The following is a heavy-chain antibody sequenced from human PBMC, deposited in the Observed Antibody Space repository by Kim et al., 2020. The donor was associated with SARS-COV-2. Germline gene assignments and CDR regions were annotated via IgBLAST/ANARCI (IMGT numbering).Heavy chain of an antibody. J-gene: IGHJ4*02. Sequence: GGSLRLSCAASGFTFSNYEMNWVRQAPGEGLEWVSYIRSSDNNKYYADSVKGRFTISRDNAKNSLYLHMNSLRAEDTALYYCARVGPFYYDHSATSGFDFWDQGTLVTVSS. CDR2: IRSSDNNK. V-gene: IGHV3-48*03. CDR3: ARVGPFYYDHSATSGFDF. D-gene: IGHD3-22*01. CDR1: GFTFSNYE.